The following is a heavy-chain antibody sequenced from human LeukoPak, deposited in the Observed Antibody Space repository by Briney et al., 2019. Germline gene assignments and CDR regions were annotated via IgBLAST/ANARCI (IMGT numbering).Heavy chain of an antibody. D-gene: IGHD2-15*01. CDR2: INGDGSST. Sequence: GGSLRLSCAASGFPFSIYWMHWVRQAPGKGLVWVSRINGDGSSTNYADSVKGRFTVSRDNANNLLFLQMSSLRAEDTAIYYCMPATGYWGQGTLVTVSS. J-gene: IGHJ4*02. CDR1: GFPFSIYW. CDR3: MPATGY. V-gene: IGHV3-74*01.